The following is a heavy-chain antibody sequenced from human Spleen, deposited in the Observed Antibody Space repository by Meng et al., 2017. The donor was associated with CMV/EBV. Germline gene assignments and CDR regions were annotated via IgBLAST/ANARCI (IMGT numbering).Heavy chain of an antibody. CDR3: ARDGYCSSTSCYNYYYSGMDV. D-gene: IGHD2-2*02. V-gene: IGHV1-18*01. CDR2: ISAYNGNT. J-gene: IGHJ6*02. CDR1: GYTFTSYG. Sequence: ASVKVSCKASGYTFTSYGISWVRQAPGQGLEWMGWISAYNGNTNYAQKLQGRVTMTTDTSTSTAYMELRSLRSDDTAVYYCARDGYCSSTSCYNYYYSGMDVWGQGTTVTVSS.